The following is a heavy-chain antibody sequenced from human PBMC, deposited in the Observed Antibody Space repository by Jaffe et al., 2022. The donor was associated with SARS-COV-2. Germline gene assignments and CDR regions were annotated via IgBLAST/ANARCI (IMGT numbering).Heavy chain of an antibody. CDR1: GGSISSGGYY. Sequence: QVQLQESGPGLVKPSQTLSLTCTVSGGSISSGGYYWSWIRQHPGKGLEWIGYIYYSGSTYYNPSLKSRVTISVDTSKNQFSLKLSSVTAADTAVYYCARAFYYYDSSGYYAPPVFDYWGQGTLVTVSS. J-gene: IGHJ4*02. D-gene: IGHD3-22*01. CDR2: IYYSGST. V-gene: IGHV4-31*03. CDR3: ARAFYYYDSSGYYAPPVFDY.